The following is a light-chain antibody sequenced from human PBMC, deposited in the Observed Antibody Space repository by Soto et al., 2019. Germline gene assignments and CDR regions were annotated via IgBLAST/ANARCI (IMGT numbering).Light chain of an antibody. CDR2: RNN. Sequence: QSVLTQPPSASGTPGQRVTISCSGSSSNFGSNYVYWYQQLPGTAPKLLIYRNNQRPSGVPDRFSGSKSGTSASLAISGLRSEDEADYYCAAWDDRLRGPYVFGTGTRSPS. CDR1: SSNFGSNY. J-gene: IGLJ1*01. V-gene: IGLV1-47*01. CDR3: AAWDDRLRGPYV.